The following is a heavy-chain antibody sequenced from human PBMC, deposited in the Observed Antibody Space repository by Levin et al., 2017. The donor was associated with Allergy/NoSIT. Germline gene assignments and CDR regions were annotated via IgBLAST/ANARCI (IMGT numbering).Heavy chain of an antibody. J-gene: IGHJ5*02. Sequence: GGSLRLSCAASGFTFSSYAMHWVRQAPGKGLEWVAVISYDGSNKYYADSVKGRFTISRDNSKNTLYLQMNSLRAEDTAVYYCARDPTQAGWFDPWGQGTLVTVSS. CDR1: GFTFSSYA. V-gene: IGHV3-30-3*01. CDR2: ISYDGSNK. CDR3: ARDPTQAGWFDP. D-gene: IGHD3-10*01.